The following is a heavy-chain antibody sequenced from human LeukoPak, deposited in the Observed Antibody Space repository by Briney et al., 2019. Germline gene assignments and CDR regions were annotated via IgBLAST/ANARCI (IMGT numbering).Heavy chain of an antibody. CDR3: ARVRSGYDWLDF. V-gene: IGHV4-31*03. CDR1: GDSISNGGPY. J-gene: IGHJ5*01. CDR2: IYHNGQT. Sequence: SETLSLTCSVSGDSISNGGPYWTWIRQYPGECLEWIGYIYHNGQTYYHPSLKSRFTISLDNAENQFSLKLDSVTADDTAVYFCARVRSGYDWLDFWGQGTLVTVS. D-gene: IGHD5-12*01.